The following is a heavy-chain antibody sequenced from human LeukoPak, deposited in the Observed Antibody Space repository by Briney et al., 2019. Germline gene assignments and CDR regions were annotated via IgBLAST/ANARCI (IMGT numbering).Heavy chain of an antibody. Sequence: ASVKVSCKASGYTFTSYDINWVRQATGQGLEWMGWMNPNSGNTGYAQKFQGRVTMTRNTSISTAYMELSSLRSEDTAAYYCARGGDFWSGYQTDYWGQGTLVTVSS. CDR3: ARGGDFWSGYQTDY. CDR2: MNPNSGNT. J-gene: IGHJ4*02. V-gene: IGHV1-8*01. D-gene: IGHD3-3*01. CDR1: GYTFTSYD.